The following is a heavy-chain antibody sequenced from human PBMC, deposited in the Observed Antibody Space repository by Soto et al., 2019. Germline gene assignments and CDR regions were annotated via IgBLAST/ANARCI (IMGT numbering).Heavy chain of an antibody. CDR2: IYYSGSI. CDR3: ARVRDCSGGTCYSWWFDP. Sequence: SETLSLTCTVSGGSISSYYWSWIRQPPGKGLEWIGHIYYSGSISYNSSLKSRVTISVDRSKSQLSLKLSSVTAADTAVYYCARVRDCSGGTCYSWWFDPWGQGTLVT. CDR1: GGSISSYY. V-gene: IGHV4-59*01. J-gene: IGHJ5*02. D-gene: IGHD2-15*01.